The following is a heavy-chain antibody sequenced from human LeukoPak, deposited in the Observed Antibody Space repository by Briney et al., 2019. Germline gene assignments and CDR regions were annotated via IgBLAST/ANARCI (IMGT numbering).Heavy chain of an antibody. CDR2: IYYSGST. CDR1: GGXISSYY. CDR3: ARGTTVTGFDY. V-gene: IGHV4-59*08. Sequence: SETLSLTCTVSGGXISSYYCSWIRQPPGKGLEWIGYIYYSGSTNYNPSLKSRVTISVDTSKNQFSLKLSSVTAADTAVYYCARGTTVTGFDYWGQGTLVTVSS. J-gene: IGHJ4*02. D-gene: IGHD4-17*01.